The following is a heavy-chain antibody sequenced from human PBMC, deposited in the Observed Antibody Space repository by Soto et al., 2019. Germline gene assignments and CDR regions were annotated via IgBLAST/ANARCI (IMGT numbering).Heavy chain of an antibody. V-gene: IGHV1-18*01. D-gene: IGHD3-10*01. CDR3: ARRTGGYYYYGMDV. CDR1: GYTFTSYG. CDR2: IGAYNGNT. Sequence: ASVKVSCKASGYTFTSYGVSWVRQAPGQGLEWMGWIGAYNGNTNYAQKLQGRVTMTTDTSTSTAYMELRSLRSDDTAVYYCARRTGGYYYYGMDVWGQGTTVTVSS. J-gene: IGHJ6*02.